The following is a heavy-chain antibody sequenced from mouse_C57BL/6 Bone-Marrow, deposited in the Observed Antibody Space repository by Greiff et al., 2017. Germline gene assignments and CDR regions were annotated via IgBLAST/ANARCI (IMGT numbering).Heavy chain of an antibody. D-gene: IGHD1-1*01. V-gene: IGHV14-4*01. CDR2: IDPENGDT. CDR1: GFNIKDDY. Sequence: EVQLQQSGAELVRPGASVKLSCTASGFNIKDDYMHWVKQRPEQGLEWIGWIDPENGDTEYASKFQGKATITADTSSNTAYLPLSSLTSEDTAVDYCTHYYYGSYYFDYWGQGTTLTVSS. CDR3: THYYYGSYYFDY. J-gene: IGHJ2*01.